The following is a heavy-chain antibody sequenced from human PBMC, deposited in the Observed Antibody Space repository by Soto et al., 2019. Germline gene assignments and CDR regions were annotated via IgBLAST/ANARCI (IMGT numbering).Heavy chain of an antibody. CDR3: ARDPGPQIDY. V-gene: IGHV3-30*03. J-gene: IGHJ4*02. Sequence: GGSLRLSCAASGFTFSSYDMHWVRQAPGKGLEWVAVISYDGSKKYYADSVKGRFTISRDNSKNTLYLQMNSLRAEDTAVYYCARDPGPQIDYWGQGTLVTVSS. CDR2: ISYDGSKK. CDR1: GFTFSSYD.